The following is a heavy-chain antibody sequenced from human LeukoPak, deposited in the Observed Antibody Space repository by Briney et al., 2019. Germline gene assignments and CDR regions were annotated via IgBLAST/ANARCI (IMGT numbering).Heavy chain of an antibody. CDR3: ARAVVVVPAAIFRNWFDP. CDR2: INPNSGGT. Sequence: GASVTVSCKASGYTFTGYYMHWVRQAPGQGLEWMGWINPNSGGTNYAQKFQGRVTMTRDTSISTAYMELSRLRSDDTAVYYCARAVVVVPAAIFRNWFDPWGQGTLVTVSS. D-gene: IGHD2-2*01. J-gene: IGHJ5*02. CDR1: GYTFTGYY. V-gene: IGHV1-2*02.